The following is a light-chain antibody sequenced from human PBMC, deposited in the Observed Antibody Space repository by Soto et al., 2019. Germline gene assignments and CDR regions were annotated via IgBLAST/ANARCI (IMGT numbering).Light chain of an antibody. V-gene: IGKV3-15*01. CDR1: QTVSRN. J-gene: IGKJ5*01. CDR3: QQYNNWPS. Sequence: EVLMTQSPATLSVSPGERATLSCRASQTVSRNLAWYKQRPGQAPRLLIYDISNRATGVPARLSGSASETEFTLTIRSMQSEDFAVYFCQQYNNWPSFGQGTRLEIK. CDR2: DIS.